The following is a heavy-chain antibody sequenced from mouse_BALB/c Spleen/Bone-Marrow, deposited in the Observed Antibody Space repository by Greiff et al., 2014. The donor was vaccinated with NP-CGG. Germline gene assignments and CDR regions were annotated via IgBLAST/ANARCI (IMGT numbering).Heavy chain of an antibody. CDR1: GFNIKDTY. Sequence: VQLQQSGAELVKPGASVKLSCTASGFNIKDTYMHWVKQRPEQGLEWIGRIDPANGNTKYDPKFQGKATMTADTSSNTAYLQLSSLTSEDTAVYYCAIYYGNYCAMDYWGQGTSVSVSS. CDR3: AIYYGNYCAMDY. V-gene: IGHV14-3*02. J-gene: IGHJ4*01. CDR2: IDPANGNT. D-gene: IGHD2-1*01.